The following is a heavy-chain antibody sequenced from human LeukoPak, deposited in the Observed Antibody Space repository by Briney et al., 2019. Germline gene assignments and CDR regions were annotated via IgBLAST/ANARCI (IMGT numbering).Heavy chain of an antibody. CDR2: IWYDGSNK. V-gene: IGHV3-33*01. J-gene: IGHJ6*02. CDR3: ARVRTVTALPNYYYGMDV. D-gene: IGHD2-21*02. CDR1: GFTFSSYG. Sequence: GGSLRLSCAASGFTFSSYGMHWVRQAPGKGLEWVAVIWYDGSNKYYADSVKGRFTISRDNSKNTLYLQMNSLRAEDTAVYYCARVRTVTALPNYYYGMDVWGQGTTVTVSS.